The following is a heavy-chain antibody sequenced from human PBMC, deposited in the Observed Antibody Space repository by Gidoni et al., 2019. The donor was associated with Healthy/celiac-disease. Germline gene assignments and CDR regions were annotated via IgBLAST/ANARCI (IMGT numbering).Heavy chain of an antibody. V-gene: IGHV4-34*08. CDR1: GGTFRGYY. D-gene: IGHD3-9*01. CDR3: ALQHYDILTGYYTHDY. CDR2: INHSGST. J-gene: IGHJ4*02. Sequence: QVQLQQWGAGLLKPSETLSPTCAIYGGTFRGYYWSWIRQPPGKGLEWIGEINHSGSTKYNPSLKSRVTISVDTSTNQFSLKLSSVTAADTAVYYCALQHYDILTGYYTHDYWGQGTLVTVSS.